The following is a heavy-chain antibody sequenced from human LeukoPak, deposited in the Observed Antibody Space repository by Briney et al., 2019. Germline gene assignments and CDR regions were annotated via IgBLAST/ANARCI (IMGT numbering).Heavy chain of an antibody. D-gene: IGHD3-3*01. CDR1: GGSISSYY. V-gene: IGHV4-59*08. CDR2: IYYSGST. CDR3: ASSKGDFWSVPPWGSYYGMDV. J-gene: IGHJ6*02. Sequence: ASETLSLTCTVSGGSISSYYWSWIRQPPGKGLEWIGYIYYSGSTNYNPSLKSRVTISVDTSKNQFSLKLSSVTAADTAVYYCASSKGDFWSVPPWGSYYGMDVWGQGTTVTVSS.